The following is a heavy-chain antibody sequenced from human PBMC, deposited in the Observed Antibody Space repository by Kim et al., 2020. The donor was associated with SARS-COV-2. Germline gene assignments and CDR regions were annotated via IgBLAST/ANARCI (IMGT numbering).Heavy chain of an antibody. CDR1: GFTFSSYA. CDR3: AKLNRWADAYSSSSEALGY. J-gene: IGHJ4*02. V-gene: IGHV3-23*01. Sequence: GGSLRLSCAASGFTFSSYAMSWVRQAPGKGLEWVSAISGSGGSTYYADSVKGRFTISRDNSKNTLYLQMNSLRAEDTAVYYCAKLNRWADAYSSSSEALGYWGQGTLVTVSS. D-gene: IGHD6-6*01. CDR2: ISGSGGST.